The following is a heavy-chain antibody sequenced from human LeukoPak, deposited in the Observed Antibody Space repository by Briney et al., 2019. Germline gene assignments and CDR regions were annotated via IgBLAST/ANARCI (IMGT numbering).Heavy chain of an antibody. CDR3: ARSGHDYGDTELQY. D-gene: IGHD4-17*01. CDR2: IYYSGST. Sequence: SETLSLTCTVSGGSISSGGYYWSWIRQHPGKGLEWIGYIYYSGSTYYNPSLKSRVTISVDTSKNQFSLKLSSGTAADTAVYYCARSGHDYGDTELQYWGQGTLVTVSS. CDR1: GGSISSGGYY. J-gene: IGHJ4*02. V-gene: IGHV4-31*03.